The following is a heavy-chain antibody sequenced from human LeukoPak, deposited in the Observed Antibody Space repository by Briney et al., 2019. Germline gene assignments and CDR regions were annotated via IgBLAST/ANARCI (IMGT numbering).Heavy chain of an antibody. CDR2: TYYRSKWYY. CDR3: ARDRPNSSGWTPLDY. D-gene: IGHD6-19*01. V-gene: IGHV6-1*01. Sequence: SQTLSLTCAISGDSVSSNSVSWNWIRQSPSRGLEWLGRTYYRSKWYYDYALSVRSRITVNPDTSKNQFSLQLNSVTPEDTAVYYCARDRPNSSGWTPLDYWGQGTLVTVSS. CDR1: GDSVSSNSVS. J-gene: IGHJ4*02.